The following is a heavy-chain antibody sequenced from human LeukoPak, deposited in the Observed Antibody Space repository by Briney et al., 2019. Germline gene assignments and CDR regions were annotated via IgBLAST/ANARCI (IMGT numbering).Heavy chain of an antibody. J-gene: IGHJ4*02. CDR1: GYSFTSYW. D-gene: IGHD3-22*01. Sequence: GESLKISCKGSGYSFTSYWIGWVRQMPEKGLEWRGIIYPGDSDTRYSPSFQGQVTISADKSISTAYLQWSSLKASDTAMYYCAILNYYDSSGYGGGLDRFDYWGQGTLVTVSS. CDR2: IYPGDSDT. V-gene: IGHV5-51*01. CDR3: AILNYYDSSGYGGGLDRFDY.